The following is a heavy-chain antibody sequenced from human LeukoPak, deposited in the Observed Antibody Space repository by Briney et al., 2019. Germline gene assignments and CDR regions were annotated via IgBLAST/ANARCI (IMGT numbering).Heavy chain of an antibody. CDR1: GFTFSSYA. Sequence: GRSLRLSCAASGFTFSSYAMHWVRQAPGKGLEWVAVISYDGSNKYYADSVKGRFTTSRDNSKNTLYLQMNSLRAEDTAVYYCARGVSSSSWYVGYFQHWGQGTLVTVSS. CDR2: ISYDGSNK. D-gene: IGHD6-13*01. CDR3: ARGVSSSSWYVGYFQH. V-gene: IGHV3-30-3*01. J-gene: IGHJ1*01.